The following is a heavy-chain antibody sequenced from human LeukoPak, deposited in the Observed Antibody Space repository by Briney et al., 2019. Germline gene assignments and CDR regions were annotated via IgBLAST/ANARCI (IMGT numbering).Heavy chain of an antibody. Sequence: SETLSLTCTVAGGSISRYYWSWIRQHPGKGQEWIGYIYATGSTNYNPSLKSRVTISVDTSKNQFSLNLRSVTAADTAVYYCARHGSVRSPLGPWGQGTLVTVSS. D-gene: IGHD3-10*01. CDR2: IYATGST. CDR1: GGSISRYY. V-gene: IGHV4-4*09. CDR3: ARHGSVRSPLGP. J-gene: IGHJ5*02.